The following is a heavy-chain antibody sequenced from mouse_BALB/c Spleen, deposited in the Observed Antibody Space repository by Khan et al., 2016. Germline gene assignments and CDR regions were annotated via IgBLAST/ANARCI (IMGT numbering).Heavy chain of an antibody. D-gene: IGHD1-1*02. CDR1: GYTFTDYS. Sequence: QIQLVQSGPELKKPGETVKISCKASGYTFTDYSMHWVKQAPGKGLKWMGWINTETGEPTYADDFKGRFAFSLETSASTAYLQINNLKNEDTATYYCASGGNYGFAYWGQGTLVTVSA. CDR2: INTETGEP. V-gene: IGHV9-2-1*01. CDR3: ASGGNYGFAY. J-gene: IGHJ3*01.